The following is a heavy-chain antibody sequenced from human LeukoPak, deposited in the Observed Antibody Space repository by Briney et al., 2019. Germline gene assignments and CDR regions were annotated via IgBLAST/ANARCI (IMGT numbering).Heavy chain of an antibody. CDR1: GFTFSDYY. Sequence: GGSLRLSCAASGFTFSDYYMSWIRQAPGKGLEWVSYISSSGSNIYYADSVKGRFTISRDNAKNSVYLQVNSLRAEDTAVYYCARGEYGSGSYHIDYWGQGTLVTVSS. J-gene: IGHJ4*02. CDR3: ARGEYGSGSYHIDY. V-gene: IGHV3-11*04. CDR2: ISSSGSNI. D-gene: IGHD3-10*01.